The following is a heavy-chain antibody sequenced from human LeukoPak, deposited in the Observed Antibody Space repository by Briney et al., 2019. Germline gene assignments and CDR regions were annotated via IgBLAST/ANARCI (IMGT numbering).Heavy chain of an antibody. CDR3: ARFGIIAVAQHPDY. D-gene: IGHD6-19*01. CDR1: GFTFSSYA. J-gene: IGHJ4*02. CDR2: ISYDGSNK. V-gene: IGHV3-30*04. Sequence: GGSLRLSCAASGFTFSSYAMHWVRQAPGKGLEWVAVISYDGSNKYYADSVKGRFTISRDNSKNTLYLQMNSLRAEDTAAYYCARFGIIAVAQHPDYWGQGTLVTVSS.